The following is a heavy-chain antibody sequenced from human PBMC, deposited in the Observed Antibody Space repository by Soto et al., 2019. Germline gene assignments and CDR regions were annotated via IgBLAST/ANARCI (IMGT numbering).Heavy chain of an antibody. Sequence: QVQLVESGGGVVQPGRSLRLSCAASGFTFSSYAMHWVRQAPGKGLEWVAVISYDGSNKYYADSVKGRFTISRDNSKNTLYLQMNSLRAEDTAVYYCARGLFPMDYYYGMDVWGQGTTGTVSS. CDR3: ARGLFPMDYYYGMDV. J-gene: IGHJ6*02. CDR1: GFTFSSYA. CDR2: ISYDGSNK. V-gene: IGHV3-30-3*01. D-gene: IGHD2-21*01.